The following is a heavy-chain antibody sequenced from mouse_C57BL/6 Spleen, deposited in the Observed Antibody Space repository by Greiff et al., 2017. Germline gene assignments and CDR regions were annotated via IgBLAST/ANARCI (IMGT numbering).Heavy chain of an antibody. CDR2: IYPRSGNT. V-gene: IGHV1-81*01. Sequence: VQLQQSGAELARPGASVKLSCKASGYTFTSYGISWVKQRTGQGLEWIGEIYPRSGNTYYNEKFKGKATLTADKSSSTAYVELRSLTSEDSAVYFCARRDTTVVAPDYWGQGTTLTVSS. CDR1: GYTFTSYG. D-gene: IGHD1-1*01. CDR3: ARRDTTVVAPDY. J-gene: IGHJ2*01.